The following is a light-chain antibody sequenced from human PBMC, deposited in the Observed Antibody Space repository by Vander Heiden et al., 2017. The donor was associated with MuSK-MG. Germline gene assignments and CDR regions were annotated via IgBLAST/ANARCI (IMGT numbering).Light chain of an antibody. CDR2: TTS. Sequence: QTVVTQQPSLTVSPGGSVTPTCASSTGAVTSVYYPSWFQQKPGQAPRALIYTTSNKYSWTPARFSGSLLGDKAALTLSGVQPEDEADYYCLLYYGGARVFGGGTKLTVL. CDR1: TGAVTSVYY. J-gene: IGLJ3*02. V-gene: IGLV7-43*01. CDR3: LLYYGGARV.